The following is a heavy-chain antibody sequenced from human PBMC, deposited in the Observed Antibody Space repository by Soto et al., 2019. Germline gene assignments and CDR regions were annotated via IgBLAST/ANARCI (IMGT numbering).Heavy chain of an antibody. CDR2: IGLGSSTK. CDR1: GFTFRNYG. Sequence: GGSLRLSCAASGFTFRNYGMNWVRQAPGKGLEKVSYIGLGSSTKYYADSVEGRFTISRDNAKNSLYLQMNSLRAEDTAVYYCARDQLYYNDISGRPLNAFDVWGQGTMVTVSS. CDR3: ARDQLYYNDISGRPLNAFDV. V-gene: IGHV3-48*01. J-gene: IGHJ3*01. D-gene: IGHD3-22*01.